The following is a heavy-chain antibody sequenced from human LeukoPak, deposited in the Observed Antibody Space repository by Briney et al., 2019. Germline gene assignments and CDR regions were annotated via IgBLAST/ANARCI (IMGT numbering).Heavy chain of an antibody. Sequence: ASVKVSCKASGYTFTSYYMHWVRQAPGQGLEWMGWISAYNGNTNYAQKLQGRVTMTTDTSTSTAYMELRSLRSDDTAVYYCARDWGYDNSGYSSVYWGQGTLVTVSS. J-gene: IGHJ4*02. V-gene: IGHV1-18*04. D-gene: IGHD3-22*01. CDR2: ISAYNGNT. CDR3: ARDWGYDNSGYSSVY. CDR1: GYTFTSYY.